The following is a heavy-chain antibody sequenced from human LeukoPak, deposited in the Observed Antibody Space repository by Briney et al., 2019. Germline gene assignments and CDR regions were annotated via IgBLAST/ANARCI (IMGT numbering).Heavy chain of an antibody. D-gene: IGHD2-2*01. Sequence: ASVKVSCKASGGTFSSYAISWVRQAPGQGLEWMGGIIPIFGTANYAQKFQGRVTMTRDTSTSTVYMELSSLRSEDTAVYYCARQSCSSISCYFGWFDPWGQGTLVTVSS. CDR1: GGTFSSYA. J-gene: IGHJ5*02. V-gene: IGHV1-69*05. CDR2: IIPIFGTA. CDR3: ARQSCSSISCYFGWFDP.